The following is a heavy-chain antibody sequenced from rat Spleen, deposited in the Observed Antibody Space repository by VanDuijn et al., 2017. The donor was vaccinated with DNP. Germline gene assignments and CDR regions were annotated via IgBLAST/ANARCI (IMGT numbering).Heavy chain of an antibody. D-gene: IGHD1-10*01. V-gene: IGHV5-25*01. Sequence: EVQLVESGGGLVQPGRSMKLSCAASGFTFTDYYMAWVRQAPKKGLEWIASITGGSGITSYPDSVKGRFTISRDDAKNTLSLQMNSLRSEDTATYYCAREQHYHFDYWGQGTSVTVSS. CDR1: GFTFTDYY. CDR3: AREQHYHFDY. J-gene: IGHJ4*01. CDR2: ITGGSGIT.